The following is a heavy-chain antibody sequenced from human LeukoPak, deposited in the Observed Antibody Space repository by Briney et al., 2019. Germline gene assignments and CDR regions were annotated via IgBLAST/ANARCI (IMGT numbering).Heavy chain of an antibody. CDR3: ARDTVAVAGTQNSYYYMDV. Sequence: AETLSLTCTVSGGSISSYYWSWIRQPPGKGLEWIGYIYYSGSTNYNPSPKSRVTISVDTSKNQFSLKLSSVTAADTAVYYCARDTVAVAGTQNSYYYMDVWGKGTTVTVSS. V-gene: IGHV4-59*12. D-gene: IGHD6-19*01. J-gene: IGHJ6*03. CDR2: IYYSGST. CDR1: GGSISSYY.